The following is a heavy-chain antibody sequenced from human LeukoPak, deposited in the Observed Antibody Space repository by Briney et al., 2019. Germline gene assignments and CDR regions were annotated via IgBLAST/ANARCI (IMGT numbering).Heavy chain of an antibody. D-gene: IGHD6-19*01. CDR2: IDSGGST. CDR3: ARDGSGWGGGFDY. J-gene: IGHJ4*02. V-gene: IGHV3-66*01. Sequence: GRSLRLSCAASGFTFDDYAMHWVRQAPGKGPEWVSVIDSGGSTYYADSVKGRFTISRDNSKNTLYLQMNSLRAEDTAVYYCARDGSGWGGGFDYWGQGTLVTVSS. CDR1: GFTFDDYA.